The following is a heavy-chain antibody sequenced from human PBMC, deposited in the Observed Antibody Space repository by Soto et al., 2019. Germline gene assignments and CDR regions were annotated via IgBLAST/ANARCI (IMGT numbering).Heavy chain of an antibody. CDR1: GFTFSSYA. J-gene: IGHJ5*02. CDR3: AKDGPITIFGVVYWFDP. V-gene: IGHV3-23*01. Sequence: GGSLRLSCAASGFTFSSYAMSWVRQAPGKGLEWVSAISGSGGSTYYADSVKGRFTISRDNSKNTLYLQMNSLRAEDTAVYYCAKDGPITIFGVVYWFDPWGQGTLVTVSS. D-gene: IGHD3-3*01. CDR2: ISGSGGST.